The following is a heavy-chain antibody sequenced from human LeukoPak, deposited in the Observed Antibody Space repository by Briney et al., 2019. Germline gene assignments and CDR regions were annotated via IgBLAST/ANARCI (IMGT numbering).Heavy chain of an antibody. V-gene: IGHV3-53*01. CDR3: AKAGSIRFDY. CDR1: GFTVSDYY. D-gene: IGHD1-26*01. J-gene: IGHJ4*02. Sequence: GGSLRLSCAASGFTVSDYYMNWVRQAPGKGLEWVSVIYRGGFTYYADSVKGRFTISRDNSKNTLYLQMNSLRAEDTAVYYCAKAGSIRFDYWGQGTLVTVSS. CDR2: IYRGGFT.